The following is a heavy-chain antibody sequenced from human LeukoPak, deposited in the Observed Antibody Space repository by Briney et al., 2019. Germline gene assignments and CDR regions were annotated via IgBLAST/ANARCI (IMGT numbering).Heavy chain of an antibody. Sequence: GGSLRLSCAASGFTVSSNYMSWVRQAPGRGLEWVSLIYSGGSTYCADSVKGRFTISRDNSKNTLYLQMHSLRAEDTAVYYCARDEAGTTDHDAFDVWGQGTMVTVSS. J-gene: IGHJ3*01. D-gene: IGHD1-7*01. CDR2: IYSGGST. CDR3: ARDEAGTTDHDAFDV. V-gene: IGHV3-66*02. CDR1: GFTVSSNY.